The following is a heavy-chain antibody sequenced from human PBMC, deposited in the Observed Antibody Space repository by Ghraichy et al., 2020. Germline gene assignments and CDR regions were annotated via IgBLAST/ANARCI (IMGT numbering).Heavy chain of an antibody. CDR1: GYAFTGYY. CDR3: ARDNTRYFDY. J-gene: IGHJ4*02. V-gene: IGHV1-2*02. Sequence: ASVKVSCKASGYAFTGYYFHWVRQAPGQRPEWMGWINPNSGATDYAQRFQGRVTITRDTSISTGYMELRRLRSDDTAIYYCARDNTRYFDYWGQGTPVIVSS. D-gene: IGHD3-9*01. CDR2: INPNSGAT.